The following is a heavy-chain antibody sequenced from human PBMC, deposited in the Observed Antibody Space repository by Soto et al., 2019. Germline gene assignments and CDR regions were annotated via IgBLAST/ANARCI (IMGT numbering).Heavy chain of an antibody. D-gene: IGHD3-22*01. Sequence: EVQLVESGGGLVQPGGSLRLSCAASGFTFSSYSMNWVRQAQGKGLEWVSYISSSSSTIYYADSVKGRFTISRDNAKNSLYLQMNSLRAEDTAVYYCARGAYYYDSSGLSYWGQGTLVTVSS. J-gene: IGHJ4*02. CDR2: ISSSSSTI. V-gene: IGHV3-48*01. CDR1: GFTFSSYS. CDR3: ARGAYYYDSSGLSY.